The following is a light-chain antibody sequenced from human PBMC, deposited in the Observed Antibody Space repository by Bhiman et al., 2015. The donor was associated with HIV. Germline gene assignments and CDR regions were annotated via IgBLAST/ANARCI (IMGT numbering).Light chain of an antibody. CDR2: DVS. V-gene: IGLV2-14*01. Sequence: QSALTQPASVSGSPGQSITISCTGTSSDVGGYNYVSWYQQHPGKAPKLMIYDVSKRPSGVSNRFSGSKSGNTASLTISGLQAEDEADYYCSSKTTSPTFHVLFGGGT. J-gene: IGLJ2*01. CDR1: SSDVGGYNY. CDR3: SSKTTSPTFHVL.